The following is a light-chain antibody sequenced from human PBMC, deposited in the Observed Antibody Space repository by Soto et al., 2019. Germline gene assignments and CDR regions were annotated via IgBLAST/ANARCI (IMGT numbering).Light chain of an antibody. CDR1: QDITHY. V-gene: IGKV1-33*01. Sequence: DIQMTQSPSCLSASVGDRVAITCQASQDITHYLNWYQQKPGKVPRLLLYDASSLETGVPSRFSGSGSGTDFTFTISSLQPEDIATYYCQQYSHLITFGQGTRLEIK. CDR2: DAS. CDR3: QQYSHLIT. J-gene: IGKJ5*01.